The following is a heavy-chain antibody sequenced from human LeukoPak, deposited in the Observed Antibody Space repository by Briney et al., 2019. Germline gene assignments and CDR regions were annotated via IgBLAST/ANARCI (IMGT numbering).Heavy chain of an antibody. CDR2: ISTSSGYT. V-gene: IGHV3-11*03. D-gene: IGHD1-14*01. Sequence: GGSLRLSCAASGFTFSDYYRSWIRQAPGKGLEWVSYISTSSGYTNYADSVKGRFTISRDNAKNSLYLQMNSLRAEDTARYYCARRITGGTPEYWGQGTLVTVSS. J-gene: IGHJ4*02. CDR3: ARRITGGTPEY. CDR1: GFTFSDYY.